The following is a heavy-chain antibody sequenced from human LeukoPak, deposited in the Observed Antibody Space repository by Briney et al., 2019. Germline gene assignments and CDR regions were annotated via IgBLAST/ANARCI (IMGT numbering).Heavy chain of an antibody. CDR1: GFTFSSYS. V-gene: IGHV3-21*01. D-gene: IGHD6-19*01. J-gene: IGHJ5*02. Sequence: GGSLRLSCAASGFTFSSYSMNWVRQAPGKGLEWVSSISSSSSYIYYADSVKGRFTISRDNAKNSLYLQMNSLRAEDTAVYYCARGRLAHNNWFDPWGQGTLVTVSS. CDR2: ISSSSSYI. CDR3: ARGRLAHNNWFDP.